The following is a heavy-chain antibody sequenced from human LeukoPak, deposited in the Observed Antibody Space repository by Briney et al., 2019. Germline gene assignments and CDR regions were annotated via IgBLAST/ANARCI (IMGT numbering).Heavy chain of an antibody. V-gene: IGHV4-61*02. CDR1: GDSISSGNYY. Sequence: SQTLSLTCTVSGDSISSGNYYWTWIRQPAGKGLEWIGRIYTSGNTNYNPSLKSQVTISMDTSKNQFSLNLNSVTAADTAVYYCARDRAGDSFDVWGQGTMVTVSS. D-gene: IGHD7-27*01. CDR2: IYTSGNT. J-gene: IGHJ3*01. CDR3: ARDRAGDSFDV.